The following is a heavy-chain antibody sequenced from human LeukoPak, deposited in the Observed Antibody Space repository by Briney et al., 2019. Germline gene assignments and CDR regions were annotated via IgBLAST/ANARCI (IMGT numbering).Heavy chain of an antibody. CDR3: ARAYSSSWYYFDY. V-gene: IGHV4-61*02. Sequence: KPSETLSLTCTVSGGSISSGSYYWSWIRQPPGKGLEWIGRIYTSGSTNYNPSLKSRVTISVDTSKNQFSLKLSSVTAADTAVYYCARAYSSSWYYFDYWGQGTLVTVSS. J-gene: IGHJ4*02. D-gene: IGHD6-13*01. CDR2: IYTSGST. CDR1: GGSISSGSYY.